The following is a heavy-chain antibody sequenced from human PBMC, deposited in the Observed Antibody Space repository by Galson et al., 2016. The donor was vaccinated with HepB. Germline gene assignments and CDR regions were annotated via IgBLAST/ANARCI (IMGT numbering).Heavy chain of an antibody. CDR3: GRHDIYASTGYPIDS. CDR1: GYIFSSYW. V-gene: IGHV5-51*01. J-gene: IGHJ4*02. CDR2: IYPADSEA. Sequence: KVSCKASGYIFSSYWIGWVRQMPGKGLEWMGIIYPADSEARYSPSFQGQVTMSADKSISAAYLQWNSLKASDTAVYYCGRHDIYASTGYPIDSWGQGTLVTVSS. D-gene: IGHD3-22*01.